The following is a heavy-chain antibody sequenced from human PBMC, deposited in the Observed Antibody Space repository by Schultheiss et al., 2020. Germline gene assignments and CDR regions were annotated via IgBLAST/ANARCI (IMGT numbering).Heavy chain of an antibody. CDR2: IHYRGST. V-gene: IGHV4-38-2*02. J-gene: IGHJ3*02. D-gene: IGHD1-1*01. Sequence: SETLSLTCTVSGYSISSGYYWSWIRQPPGKGLEWIGSIHYRGSTNYNPSLKSRVTISSDTSKTQFPLKLSSVTAADTAVYYCARGGNWQSRAFDIWGEGTMVTV. CDR1: GYSISSGYY. CDR3: ARGGNWQSRAFDI.